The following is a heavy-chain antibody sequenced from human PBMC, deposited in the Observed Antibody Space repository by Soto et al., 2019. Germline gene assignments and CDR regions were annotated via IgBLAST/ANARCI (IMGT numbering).Heavy chain of an antibody. Sequence: QVQLVQSGAEVEKPGASVKVSCKASGYTFTSNAMHWVRQAPGQRLEWMGWINAGNGNTKYSQKFQGRVTITRDTSASTAYMELSSLRSEDTSVYYCATEMATVSWAFDSWGQGTLVTVSS. CDR2: INAGNGNT. V-gene: IGHV1-3*01. J-gene: IGHJ4*02. CDR1: GYTFTSNA. D-gene: IGHD4-4*01. CDR3: ATEMATVSWAFDS.